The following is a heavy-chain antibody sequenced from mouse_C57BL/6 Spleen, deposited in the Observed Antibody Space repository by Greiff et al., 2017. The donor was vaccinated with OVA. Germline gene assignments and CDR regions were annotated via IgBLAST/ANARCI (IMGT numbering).Heavy chain of an antibody. Sequence: VQLQQPGPELVKPGASVKLSCKASGYTFTSYWMHWVKQRPGQGLEWIGRIDPNSGGTKYNEKFKSKATLTVDKPSSTAYMQLSSLTSEDSAVYYCARGRYTYAMDYWGQGTSVTVSS. V-gene: IGHV1-72*01. CDR1: GYTFTSYW. J-gene: IGHJ4*01. CDR2: IDPNSGGT. CDR3: ARGRYTYAMDY.